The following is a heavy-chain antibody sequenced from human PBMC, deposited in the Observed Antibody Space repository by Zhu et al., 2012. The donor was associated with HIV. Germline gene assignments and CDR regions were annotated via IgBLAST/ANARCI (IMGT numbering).Heavy chain of an antibody. J-gene: IGHJ4*02. CDR1: GDSVSSGSYY. D-gene: IGHD4-23*01. CDR2: IYYTGSA. Sequence: QVQLQESGPGLVKPSETLSLTCTVSGDSVSSGSYYWSWIRQSPGKGLEWVGYIYYTGSANYNPSLKGRLTISVGTSKNQFSLKLSSVTAADTAVYYCARSWPNYGGNPPYYFDYWGQGTLVTVSS. V-gene: IGHV4-61*01. CDR3: ARSWPNYGGNPPYYFDY.